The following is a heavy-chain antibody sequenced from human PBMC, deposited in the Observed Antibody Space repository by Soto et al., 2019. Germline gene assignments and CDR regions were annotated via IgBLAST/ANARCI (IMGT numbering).Heavy chain of an antibody. CDR2: IYHSGST. Sequence: QVQLQESGPGLVKPSGTLSLTCAVSGGSISSSNWWTWIRQPPGKGLEWIGEIYHSGSTNYNPSLKSRVTISVDKSKNQFSLKLSSVTAADTAVYYCAREDSTGWQNYYYYGMDVWGQGTTVTVSS. CDR3: AREDSTGWQNYYYYGMDV. D-gene: IGHD6-19*01. V-gene: IGHV4-4*02. J-gene: IGHJ6*02. CDR1: GGSISSSNW.